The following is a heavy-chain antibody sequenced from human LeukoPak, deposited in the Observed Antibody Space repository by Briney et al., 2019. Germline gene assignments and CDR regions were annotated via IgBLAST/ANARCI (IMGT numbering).Heavy chain of an antibody. J-gene: IGHJ4*02. D-gene: IGHD3-10*01. CDR1: GGSISSYY. Sequence: SETLSLTCTVLGGSISSYYWSWIRQPAGKGLEWIGRIYTSGSTNYNPSLKSRVTMSVDTSKNQFSLKLSSVTAADTAVYYCARDAYYYGSGSPYYFDYWGQGTLVTVSS. CDR3: ARDAYYYGSGSPYYFDY. V-gene: IGHV4-4*07. CDR2: IYTSGST.